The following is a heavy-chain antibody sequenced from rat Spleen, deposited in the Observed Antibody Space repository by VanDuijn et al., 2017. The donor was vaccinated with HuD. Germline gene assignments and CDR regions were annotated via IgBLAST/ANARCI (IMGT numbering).Heavy chain of an antibody. CDR3: VRQGYLRDWYFDL. J-gene: IGHJ1*01. Sequence: EVQLVESDGGLVQPGRSLKLSCATSGFTFSDYYMAWVRQAPTKGLDWVATISYDGSTTYYRDSVKGRFTISRDDGKSTLYLEMDSLRSEDMATYYCVRQGYLRDWYFDLWGPGTMVTVSS. CDR1: GFTFSDYY. CDR2: ISYDGSTT. D-gene: IGHD2-5*01. V-gene: IGHV5-29*01.